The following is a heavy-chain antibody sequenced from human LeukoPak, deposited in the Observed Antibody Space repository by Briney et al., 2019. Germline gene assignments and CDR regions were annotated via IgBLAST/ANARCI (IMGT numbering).Heavy chain of an antibody. Sequence: ASVKVSFKSSGYTFTCYYMHWVRQAPGQGREWMGWINPNSGGTNYAQKFQGRVTMTRDTSISTAYMELSRLRSDDTAVYYCERVDYYYGSGSYSQHFDYWGQGTLVTVSS. CDR3: ERVDYYYGSGSYSQHFDY. D-gene: IGHD3-10*01. V-gene: IGHV1-2*02. J-gene: IGHJ4*02. CDR2: INPNSGGT. CDR1: GYTFTCYY.